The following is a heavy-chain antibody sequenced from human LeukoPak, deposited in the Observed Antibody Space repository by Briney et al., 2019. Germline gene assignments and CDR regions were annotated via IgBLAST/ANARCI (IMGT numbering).Heavy chain of an antibody. CDR3: ARRSRILLWFGELLSFDY. J-gene: IGHJ4*02. CDR2: IYYSGST. D-gene: IGHD3-10*01. Sequence: PSETLSLTCTVSGGSISSSSYYWGWIRQPPGKGLEWIGSIYYSGSTCYNPSLKSRVTISVDTSKNQFSLKLSSVTAADTAVYYCARRSRILLWFGELLSFDYWGQGTLVTVSS. V-gene: IGHV4-39*01. CDR1: GGSISSSSYY.